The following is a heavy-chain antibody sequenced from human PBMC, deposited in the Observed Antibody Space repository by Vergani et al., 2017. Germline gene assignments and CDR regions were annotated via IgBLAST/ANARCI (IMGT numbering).Heavy chain of an antibody. CDR2: IYTSGST. J-gene: IGHJ6*02. D-gene: IGHD3-9*01. V-gene: IGHV4-61*02. Sequence: QVQLQESGPGLVKPSQTLSLTCTVSGGSISSGSYYWSWIRQPAGKGLEWIGRIYTSGSTNYNPSLMSRVTISVDTSKNQFSLKLSSVTAADTAVYYCARARTYDILTGYFYYGMDVWGQGTTVTVSS. CDR1: GGSISSGSYY. CDR3: ARARTYDILTGYFYYGMDV.